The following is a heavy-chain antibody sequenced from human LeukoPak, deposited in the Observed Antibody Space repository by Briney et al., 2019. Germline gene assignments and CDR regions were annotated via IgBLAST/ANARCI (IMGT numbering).Heavy chain of an antibody. V-gene: IGHV1-69*06. J-gene: IGHJ4*02. CDR1: GGTFNSYP. Sequence: ASVKVSGKASGGTFNSYPITWVRQAPGQGLEWMGGIIPMFGTVKYAQKFQGRITITGDKSTSTVYMELSSLTSDDTALYYCARGGGWADGYSPIDFWGQGTLVTVSS. CDR3: ARGGGWADGYSPIDF. D-gene: IGHD5-24*01. CDR2: IIPMFGTV.